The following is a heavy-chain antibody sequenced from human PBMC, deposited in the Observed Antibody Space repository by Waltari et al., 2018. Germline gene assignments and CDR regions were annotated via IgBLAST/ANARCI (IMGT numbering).Heavy chain of an antibody. CDR3: ASPTYYYGSGTFSK. D-gene: IGHD3-10*01. CDR1: GGSFSGYY. CDR2: INHSGST. V-gene: IGHV4-34*01. Sequence: QVQLQQWGAGLLKPSETLSLTCAVYGGSFSGYYWSWIRQPPGKGLEWIGEINHSGSTNYNPSLKSRVTISVDTSKNQFSRKLSSVTAADTAVYYCASPTYYYGSGTFSKWGQGTLVTVSS. J-gene: IGHJ4*02.